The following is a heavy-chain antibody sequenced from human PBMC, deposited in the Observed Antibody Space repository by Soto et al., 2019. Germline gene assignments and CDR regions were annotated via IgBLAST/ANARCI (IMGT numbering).Heavy chain of an antibody. CDR3: VKPVEQQLQRMPFAY. D-gene: IGHD6-13*01. CDR1: GFTFANYG. V-gene: IGHV3-23*01. J-gene: IGHJ4*02. Sequence: DVQLLESGGGLVQPGGSLRLSCAASGFTFANYGMNWVRHAPGKGLEWVSVISANGDRTYYVDSVKGRFTIFRDNSKNTLYLQMNSLRAEDTAVYYCVKPVEQQLQRMPFAYWGQGTMVTVSS. CDR2: ISANGDRT.